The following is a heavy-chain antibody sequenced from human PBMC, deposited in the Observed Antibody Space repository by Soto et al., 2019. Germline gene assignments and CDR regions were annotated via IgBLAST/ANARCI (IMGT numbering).Heavy chain of an antibody. CDR3: YPIDPSAKSPDY. CDR1: EFSFSDQY. J-gene: IGHJ4*02. D-gene: IGHD2-15*01. V-gene: IGHV3-72*01. CDR2: SRNRVNNLST. Sequence: GGSLRLSCTVSAVSEFSFSDQYMDWVRQAPGKGLEWVGRSRNRVNNLSTAYAASVQGRFTISRDESKNTVYLQMHSLKTDDTAVYYGYPIDPSAKSPDYWGQGTLVPVSS.